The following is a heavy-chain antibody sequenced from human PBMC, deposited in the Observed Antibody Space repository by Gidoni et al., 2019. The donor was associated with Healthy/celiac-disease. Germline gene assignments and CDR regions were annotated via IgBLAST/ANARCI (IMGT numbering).Heavy chain of an antibody. CDR3: ARDLISGSYYGSFDI. J-gene: IGHJ3*02. V-gene: IGHV3-53*01. D-gene: IGHD1-26*01. CDR1: GFTVSRNY. Sequence: EVQLVESGGGLIQPGGSLRLSCAASGFTVSRNYMSWVRQAPGKGLEWFSVIYSGGSTYYADSVKGRFTIARDNSKNTLYLQMNSLRAEDTAVYYCARDLISGSYYGSFDIWGQGTMVTVSS. CDR2: IYSGGST.